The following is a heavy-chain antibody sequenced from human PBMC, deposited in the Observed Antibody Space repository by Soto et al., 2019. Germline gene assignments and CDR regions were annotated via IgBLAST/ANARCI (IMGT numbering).Heavy chain of an antibody. J-gene: IGHJ6*04. CDR2: IIPILGIA. CDR1: GGTFSSYT. V-gene: IGHV1-69*02. D-gene: IGHD3-16*01. Sequence: QVQLVQSGAEVKKPGSSVKVSCKASGGTFSSYTISWVRQAPGQGLEWMGRIIPILGIANYAQKFQGRVTIPAKKPTSTASMGLGSLSSEDTAVYSWASLMSWGYNYGGSVWGKGTTVTVSS. CDR3: ASLMSWGYNYGGSV.